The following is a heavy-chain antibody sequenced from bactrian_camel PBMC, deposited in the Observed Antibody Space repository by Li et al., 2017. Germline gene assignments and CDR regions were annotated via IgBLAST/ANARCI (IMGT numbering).Heavy chain of an antibody. Sequence: HVQLVESGGGSVQDGGSLKLSCAVSGYGGPCRGWFRQAPGKERETVAIIYILDNSTYYADSVKGRFSISRDNAKNTLYLQMNSLKPEDTAMYYCAADGAGKTYLLRFRLQRPELWEYWGQGTQVTVS. CDR2: IYILDNST. CDR1: GYGGPC. D-gene: IGHD2*01. CDR3: AADGAGKTYLLRFRLQRPELWEY. J-gene: IGHJ4*01. V-gene: IGHV3-2*01.